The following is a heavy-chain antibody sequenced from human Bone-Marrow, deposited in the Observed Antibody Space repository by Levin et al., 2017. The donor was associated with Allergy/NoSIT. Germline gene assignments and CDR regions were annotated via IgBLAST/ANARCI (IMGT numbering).Heavy chain of an antibody. V-gene: IGHV3-21*01. CDR2: ISSSSSYI. CDR1: GFTFSSYS. D-gene: IGHD2/OR15-2a*01. Sequence: ETLSLTCAASGFTFSSYSMNWVRQAPGKGLEWVSSISSSSSYIYYADSVKGRFTISRDNAKNSLYLQMNSLRAEDTAVYYCAREGRVLPDYWGQGTLVTVSS. J-gene: IGHJ4*02. CDR3: AREGRVLPDY.